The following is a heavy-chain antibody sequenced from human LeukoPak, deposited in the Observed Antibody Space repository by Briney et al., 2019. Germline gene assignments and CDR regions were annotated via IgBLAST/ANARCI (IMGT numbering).Heavy chain of an antibody. D-gene: IGHD1-7*01. Sequence: SETLSLTRAVYGGSFSGYYWSWIRQPPGKGLEWIGEINHSGSTNYNPSLKSRVTISVDTSKNQFSLKLSSVTAADTAVYYCASRSGGTTFETVTFDYWGQGTLVTVSS. J-gene: IGHJ4*02. CDR3: ASRSGGTTFETVTFDY. CDR2: INHSGST. CDR1: GGSFSGYY. V-gene: IGHV4-34*01.